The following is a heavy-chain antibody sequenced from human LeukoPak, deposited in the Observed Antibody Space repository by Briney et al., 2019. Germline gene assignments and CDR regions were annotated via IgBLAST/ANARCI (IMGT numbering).Heavy chain of an antibody. J-gene: IGHJ3*02. Sequence: ASVKVSCKASGYTFTNYYMHWVRQSPGQGLDWMGIINPSGGSTSYAQKFQGRVTMTRDTSTSTVYMELSSLRSEDTAVYYCASPGGYSYGYNAFDIWGQGTMVTVSS. CDR1: GYTFTNYY. CDR3: ASPGGYSYGYNAFDI. D-gene: IGHD5-18*01. CDR2: INPSGGST. V-gene: IGHV1-46*01.